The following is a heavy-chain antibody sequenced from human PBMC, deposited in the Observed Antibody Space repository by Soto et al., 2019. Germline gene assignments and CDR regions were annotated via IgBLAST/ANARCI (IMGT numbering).Heavy chain of an antibody. Sequence: SETLSLTCAVSGGSISSSNWWSWVRQPPGKGLEWIGEIYHSGSTNYNPSLKSRVTISVDKSKNQFSLKLSSVTAADTAVYYCARVRGEQQLVSYYYYYGMDVWGQGTTVTV. V-gene: IGHV4-4*02. CDR3: ARVRGEQQLVSYYYYYGMDV. CDR2: IYHSGST. CDR1: GGSISSSNW. J-gene: IGHJ6*02. D-gene: IGHD6-13*01.